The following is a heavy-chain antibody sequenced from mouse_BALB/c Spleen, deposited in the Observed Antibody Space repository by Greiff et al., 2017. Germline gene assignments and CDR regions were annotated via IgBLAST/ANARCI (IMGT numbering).Heavy chain of an antibody. J-gene: IGHJ2*01. Sequence: EVKLVESGGGLVKPGGSLKLSCAASGFTFSSYTMSWVRQTPEKRLEWVATISSGGGNTYYPDSVKGRFTISRDNAKNNLYLQMSSLRSEDTALYYCARWRWDYFDYWGQGTTLTVSS. CDR1: GFTFSSYT. D-gene: IGHD4-1*01. V-gene: IGHV5-9*03. CDR2: ISSGGGNT. CDR3: ARWRWDYFDY.